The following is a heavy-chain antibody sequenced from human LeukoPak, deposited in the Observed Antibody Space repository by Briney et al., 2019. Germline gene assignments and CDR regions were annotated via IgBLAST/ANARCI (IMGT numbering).Heavy chain of an antibody. D-gene: IGHD3-22*01. Sequence: GGSLRLSCAASDFTFSSYWMTWVRQAPGKGLEWVAVISYDGSNKYYADSVKGRFTISRDNSKNTLYLQMNSLRAEDTAVYYCAKASYYDSSGYSPGYYWGQGTLVTVSS. J-gene: IGHJ4*02. CDR3: AKASYYDSSGYSPGYY. CDR2: ISYDGSNK. V-gene: IGHV3-30*18. CDR1: DFTFSSYW.